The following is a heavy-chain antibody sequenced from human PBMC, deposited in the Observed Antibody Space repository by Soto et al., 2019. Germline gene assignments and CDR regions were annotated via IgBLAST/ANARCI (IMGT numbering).Heavy chain of an antibody. CDR3: ARGDVIDI. V-gene: IGHV6-1*01. CDR2: TYYRSKWKT. J-gene: IGHJ3*02. Sequence: SQALSLTCAISGDKVSSNSAASNWVRQSPSRGLEWLGRTYYRSKWKTDYAVSVRGRITINPDTSKNQFSLQLNSVTPGDTAVYYCARGDVIDIWGRGTMVTVSS. CDR1: GDKVSSNSAA.